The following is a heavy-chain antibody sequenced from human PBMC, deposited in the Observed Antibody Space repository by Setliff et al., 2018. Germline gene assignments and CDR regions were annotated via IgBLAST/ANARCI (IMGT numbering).Heavy chain of an antibody. V-gene: IGHV1-69*05. CDR2: IIPIFGTA. CDR1: GGTFRNYG. Sequence: SVKVSCKASGGTFRNYGISWVRQAPGQGLDWMGGIIPIFGTANYAQKFQGRVTITTDDSTNTAYMELRSLRSDDTAVYYCARGPPDFVVVPAAAKFDYWGQGTLVTVSS. D-gene: IGHD2-2*01. J-gene: IGHJ4*02. CDR3: ARGPPDFVVVPAAAKFDY.